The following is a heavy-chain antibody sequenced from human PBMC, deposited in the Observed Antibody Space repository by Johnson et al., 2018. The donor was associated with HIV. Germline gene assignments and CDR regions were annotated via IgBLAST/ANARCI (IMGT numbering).Heavy chain of an antibody. CDR2: INWNGGST. CDR3: ARVTMIVVVMQAFDI. J-gene: IGHJ3*02. D-gene: IGHD3-22*01. Sequence: MLLVESGGGVVQPGGSLRLSCAASGFTVNSNYMSWVRQAPGKGLEWVSGINWNGGSTGYADSVKGRFTISSDNSKNTLYLQMGSLRAEDMAVYYCARVTMIVVVMQAFDIWGQGTMVTVSS. V-gene: IGHV3-66*02. CDR1: GFTVNSNY.